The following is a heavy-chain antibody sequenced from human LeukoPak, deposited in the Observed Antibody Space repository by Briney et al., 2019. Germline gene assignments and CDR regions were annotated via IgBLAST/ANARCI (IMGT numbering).Heavy chain of an antibody. CDR1: GFTFSTYT. V-gene: IGHV3-48*02. D-gene: IGHD2/OR15-2a*01. CDR3: ARDFFHSFDY. J-gene: IGHJ4*02. Sequence: GGSLRLSCAASGFTFSTYTMNWVRQAPGKGLEWVSYISSSSSSIYYADSVKGRFTISRDNAKNSLYLQMNSLRDEDTAVYYCARDFFHSFDYWGQGTLVTVSS. CDR2: ISSSSSSI.